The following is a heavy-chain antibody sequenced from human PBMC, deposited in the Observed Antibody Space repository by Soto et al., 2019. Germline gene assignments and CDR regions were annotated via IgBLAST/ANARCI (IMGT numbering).Heavy chain of an antibody. J-gene: IGHJ4*02. V-gene: IGHV3-30-3*01. Sequence: QVQLVESGGGVVQPGRSLRLSCAASGFTFSSYAMHWVRQAPGKGLEWVAVISYDGSNKYYADSVKGRFTISRDNSKNTRDLQMNSLRAEDTAVDYGARAYEGDYFDYWGQGTLVTVSS. CDR3: ARAYEGDYFDY. CDR1: GFTFSSYA. CDR2: ISYDGSNK. D-gene: IGHD3-16*01.